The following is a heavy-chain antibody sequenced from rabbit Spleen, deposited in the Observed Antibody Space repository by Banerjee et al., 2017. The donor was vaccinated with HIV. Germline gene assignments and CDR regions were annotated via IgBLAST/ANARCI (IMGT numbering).Heavy chain of an antibody. V-gene: IGHV1S40*01. CDR1: GFSFSSSDY. CDR2: IYAGSSGRV. J-gene: IGHJ4*01. Sequence: QSLEESGGDLVKPGASLTLTCTASGFSFSSSDYMCWVRQAPGKGLEWIGCIYAGSSGRVYYASWAKGRFTISKTSSTTVTLQMTSLTAADTATYFCATYVDYDGDFNLWGQGTLVTVS. D-gene: IGHD2-1*01. CDR3: ATYVDYDGDFNL.